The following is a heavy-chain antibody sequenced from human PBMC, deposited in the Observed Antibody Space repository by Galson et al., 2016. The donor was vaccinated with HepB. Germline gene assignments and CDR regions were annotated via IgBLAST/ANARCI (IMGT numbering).Heavy chain of an antibody. D-gene: IGHD2/OR15-2a*01. CDR3: ARDETFGPEYYYGMDV. V-gene: IGHV1-69*04. CDR1: GGTFSSYT. J-gene: IGHJ6*02. CDR2: VIPILGVT. Sequence: SVKVSCKASGGTFSSYTISWVRQAPGQGLEWMGRVIPILGVTTYAQKFQGRVTITADTSTSTGYMELSRLRFDDTAVFYYARDETFGPEYYYGMDVWGQGTTVTVS.